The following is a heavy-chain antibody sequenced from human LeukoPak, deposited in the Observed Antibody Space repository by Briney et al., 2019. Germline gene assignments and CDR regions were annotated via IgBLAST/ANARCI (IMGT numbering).Heavy chain of an antibody. Sequence: GGSLRLSCAASGFTFSSYGMHWVRQAPGKGLEWVAVIWYDGSNKYYANSVKGRFTISRDNSKNTLDLQMNSLRAEDTAVYYCTRDRSSGWPRLQGKDVWGQGTTVTVSS. CDR1: GFTFSSYG. CDR2: IWYDGSNK. V-gene: IGHV3-33*01. J-gene: IGHJ6*02. D-gene: IGHD3-22*01. CDR3: TRDRSSGWPRLQGKDV.